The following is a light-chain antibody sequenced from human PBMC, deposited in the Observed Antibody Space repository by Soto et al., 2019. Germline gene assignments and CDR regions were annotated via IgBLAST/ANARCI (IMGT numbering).Light chain of an antibody. V-gene: IGLV2-14*03. Sequence: QSALTQPASVSGSPGQSITISCTGSSTDVGGYNYVSWHQQHPGKAPKLMIFDVTKRPSGVSNRFSGSKSGDTASLTISGLQAEDEADYYCSSYTIDKTVLFGGGTKLTVL. CDR2: DVT. CDR1: STDVGGYNY. J-gene: IGLJ2*01. CDR3: SSYTIDKTVL.